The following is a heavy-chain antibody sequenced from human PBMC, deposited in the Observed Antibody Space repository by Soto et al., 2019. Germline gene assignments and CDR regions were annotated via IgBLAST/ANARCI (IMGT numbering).Heavy chain of an antibody. CDR3: AKDRDGYSSCWCEAVGGYCFDY. D-gene: IGHD6-19*01. V-gene: IGHV3-23*01. CDR2: ISGSGGST. CDR1: GFTFSSYA. J-gene: IGHJ4*02. Sequence: EVQLLESGGGLVQPGGSLRLSCAASGFTFSSYAMSWVRQAPGKGLEWVSAISGSGGSTYYTDSVKGRFTISRDNSKNTLYLQKNRLRAEDTAVYYCAKDRDGYSSCWCEAVGGYCFDYWGQGTLVTVSS.